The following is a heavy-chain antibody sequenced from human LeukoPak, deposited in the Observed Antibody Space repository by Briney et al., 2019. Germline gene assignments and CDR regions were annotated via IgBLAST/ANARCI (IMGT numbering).Heavy chain of an antibody. CDR2: ISGSGGST. V-gene: IGHV3-23*01. CDR3: AKDRGRTWVQVAN. J-gene: IGHJ4*02. CDR1: GFTFSSDA. D-gene: IGHD2-15*01. Sequence: PGGSLRLSCIGTGFTFSSDAMGWVPQAPGKGLEWVSGISGSGGSTYYADSVKGRFTISRDNSKNTLYLQMNSLRVEDTAVYYCAKDRGRTWVQVANWGQGTLVTVSS.